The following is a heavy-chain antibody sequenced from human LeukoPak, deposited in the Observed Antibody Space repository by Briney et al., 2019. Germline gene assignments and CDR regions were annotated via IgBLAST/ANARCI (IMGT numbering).Heavy chain of an antibody. CDR2: ISAYNGNT. CDR1: GGTFSSYT. D-gene: IGHD3-16*01. J-gene: IGHJ4*02. Sequence: RASVKVSCKASGGTFSSYTISWVRQAPGQGLEWMGWISAYNGNTNYAQKLQGRVTMTTDTSTSTAYMELRSLRSDDTAVYYCARAVMRGIPDYWGQGTLVTVSS. V-gene: IGHV1-18*01. CDR3: ARAVMRGIPDY.